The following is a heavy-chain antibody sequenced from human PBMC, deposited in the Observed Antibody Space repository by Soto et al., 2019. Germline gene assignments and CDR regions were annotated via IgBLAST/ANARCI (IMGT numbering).Heavy chain of an antibody. Sequence: QVQLQESGPGLVKPSQTLSLTCTVSGGSINSGGYCWSWIRQHPGKGLDWIGCISYGGSTSYNLSLKSRVTISVDTSKNQFSLKLTSVTAAATAVYYCSRGILVWGQGALITVSS. V-gene: IGHV4-31*03. CDR1: GGSINSGGYC. J-gene: IGHJ4*02. CDR3: SRGILV. CDR2: ISYGGST. D-gene: IGHD5-18*01.